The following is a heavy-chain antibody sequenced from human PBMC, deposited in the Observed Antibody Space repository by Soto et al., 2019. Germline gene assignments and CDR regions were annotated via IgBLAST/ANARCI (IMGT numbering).Heavy chain of an antibody. CDR1: GFTFSSYD. Sequence: EVQLVESGGGLVQPGGSLRLSCAASGFTFSSYDMHWVRQATGKGLEWVSAIGTAGDTYYPGAVKGRFTISRENAKNSLYLQMNSLRAGDTAVYYCARGSGYSGGWYELKLGAFDIWGQGTMVTVSS. J-gene: IGHJ3*02. D-gene: IGHD6-19*01. V-gene: IGHV3-13*01. CDR3: ARGSGYSGGWYELKLGAFDI. CDR2: IGTAGDT.